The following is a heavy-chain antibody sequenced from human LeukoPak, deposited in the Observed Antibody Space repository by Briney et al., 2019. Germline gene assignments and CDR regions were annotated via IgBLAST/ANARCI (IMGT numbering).Heavy chain of an antibody. Sequence: GGSLRLSCAASGFTFSNYFMSWVRQAPGKGLEWVANIKQEGSEKYYVDSAKGRFTISRDNAKNSLYLQMNSLRAEDTAVYYCARDDGILRFDPWGQGTLVTVSS. CDR1: GFTFSNYF. CDR2: IKQEGSEK. V-gene: IGHV3-7*01. CDR3: ARDDGILRFDP. J-gene: IGHJ5*02. D-gene: IGHD1-14*01.